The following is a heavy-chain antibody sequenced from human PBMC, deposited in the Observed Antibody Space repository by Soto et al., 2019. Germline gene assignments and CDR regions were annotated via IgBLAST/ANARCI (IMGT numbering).Heavy chain of an antibody. V-gene: IGHV5-51*01. CDR1: GYSFTSYW. Sequence: GESLNISCKGSGYSFTSYWIGWVRQMPGKGLEWMGIIYPGDSDTRYSPSFQGQVTISADKSISTAYLQWSSLKASDTAMYYCARRGGCGGKSYYYYYYMDVWGKGTTVTVSS. CDR2: IYPGDSDT. D-gene: IGHD2-15*01. J-gene: IGHJ6*03. CDR3: ARRGGCGGKSYYYYYYMDV.